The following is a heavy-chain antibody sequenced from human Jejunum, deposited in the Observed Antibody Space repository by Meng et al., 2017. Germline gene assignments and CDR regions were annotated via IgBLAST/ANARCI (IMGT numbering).Heavy chain of an antibody. J-gene: IGHJ4*02. V-gene: IGHV1-2*04. D-gene: IGHD1-1*01. CDR3: ARDAGSFLDYYFDS. CDR2: TNPVTGGT. CDR1: GYPFSDHD. Sequence: QVQRVQPGAEAKKSGASLKVPCKASGYPFSDHDIHWVRQAPGQGLEWMGWTNPVTGGTNYAQKFQGWVTMTRDTSISTAYMELRRLRSDDTAVYYCARDAGSFLDYYFDSWGQGTLVTVSS.